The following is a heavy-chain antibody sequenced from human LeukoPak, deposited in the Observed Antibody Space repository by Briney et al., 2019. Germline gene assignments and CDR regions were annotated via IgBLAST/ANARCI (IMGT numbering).Heavy chain of an antibody. D-gene: IGHD6-19*01. CDR2: ISSSGSTI. CDR1: GFTFSSYE. CDR3: AREKIAVAGYYYYYYMDV. J-gene: IGHJ6*03. V-gene: IGHV3-48*03. Sequence: PGGSLRLSCAASGFTFSSYEMNWVRQAPGKGLEWVSYISSSGSTIYYADSVKGRFTISRDNAKNSLYLQMNSLRAEGTAVYYCAREKIAVAGYYYYYYMDVWGKGTTVTVSS.